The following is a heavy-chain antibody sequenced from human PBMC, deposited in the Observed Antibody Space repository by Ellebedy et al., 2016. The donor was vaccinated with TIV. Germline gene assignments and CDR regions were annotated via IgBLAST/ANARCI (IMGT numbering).Heavy chain of an antibody. J-gene: IGHJ5*02. CDR2: IYTSGST. Sequence: SETLSLXCTVSGGSISSYYWSWIRQPAGKGLEWIGRIYTSGSTNYNPSLKSRVTMSVDTSKNQFSLKLSSVTAADTAVYYCARDFSGYSSGWYIGMVGNWFDPWGQGTLVTVSS. CDR1: GGSISSYY. CDR3: ARDFSGYSSGWYIGMVGNWFDP. D-gene: IGHD6-19*01. V-gene: IGHV4-4*07.